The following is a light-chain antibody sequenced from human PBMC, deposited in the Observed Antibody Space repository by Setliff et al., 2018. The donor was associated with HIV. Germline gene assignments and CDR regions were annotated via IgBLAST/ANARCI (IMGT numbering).Light chain of an antibody. Sequence: SYELTQPPSVSVAPGKTARITCGGNNIGSKSVHWYQQKPGQAPVLVIYYVSDRPSGIPERFSGSKSGNTATLTISRVEAGDEADYYCQVWDSSSDHSYVFGTGTKVTV. V-gene: IGLV3-21*04. CDR2: YVS. CDR3: QVWDSSSDHSYV. CDR1: NIGSKS. J-gene: IGLJ1*01.